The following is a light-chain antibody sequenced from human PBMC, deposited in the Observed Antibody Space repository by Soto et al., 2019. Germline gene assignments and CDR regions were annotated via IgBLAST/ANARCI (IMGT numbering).Light chain of an antibody. CDR1: QNVATN. CDR3: HQATSGLRT. V-gene: IGKV3-15*01. CDR2: GAS. Sequence: IVMTQSPVTLSMSPGDRATLSCRASQNVATNVAWYQQKPGQAPRLLIYGASIRATGVPARFSGSGSGTEFTLTIDSLQSEDSAVFYCHQATSGLRTFGRGTRVEV. J-gene: IGKJ1*01.